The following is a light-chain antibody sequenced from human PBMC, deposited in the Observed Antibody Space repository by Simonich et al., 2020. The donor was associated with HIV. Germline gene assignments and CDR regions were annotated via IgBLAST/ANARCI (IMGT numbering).Light chain of an antibody. CDR3: QQYGSSPRT. Sequence: EIVMTQSPATLSVSPGERATLSCRTSQSVAINLAWYQQKPGQAPRLRIDGASSRATGIPARFSGSGFGTQFTLTISSMQSEDFAVYYCQQYGSSPRTFGQGTKVEIK. CDR1: QSVAIN. V-gene: IGKV3-15*01. J-gene: IGKJ1*01. CDR2: GAS.